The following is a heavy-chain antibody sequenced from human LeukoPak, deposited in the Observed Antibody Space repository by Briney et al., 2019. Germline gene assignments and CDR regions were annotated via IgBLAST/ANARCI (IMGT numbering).Heavy chain of an antibody. Sequence: AGGSLRLSCAASGFTFSSYSMNWLRQAPGKGLEWVSSISSSSSDIYYADSVRGRFTISRDNAKNSLYLQMNSLRAEDTAVYYCARFYEGYYYYGMDVWGQGTTVTVSS. CDR2: ISSSSSDI. V-gene: IGHV3-21*01. CDR3: ARFYEGYYYYGMDV. D-gene: IGHD3-3*01. CDR1: GFTFSSYS. J-gene: IGHJ6*02.